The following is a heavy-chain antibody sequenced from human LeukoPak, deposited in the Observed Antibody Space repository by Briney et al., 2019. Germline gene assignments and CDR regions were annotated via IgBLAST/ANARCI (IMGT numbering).Heavy chain of an antibody. Sequence: SETLSLTCTVSGGSISSYYWSWIRQPPGKGLEWIGYIYYSGSTNYNPSLKSRVTISVDTSKNQFSLKLSSVTAADTAVYYCARAPNPLDTIFGVVIIPYYYHYMDVWGKGTTVTVSS. CDR2: IYYSGST. V-gene: IGHV4-59*01. CDR3: ARAPNPLDTIFGVVIIPYYYHYMDV. D-gene: IGHD3-3*01. J-gene: IGHJ6*03. CDR1: GGSISSYY.